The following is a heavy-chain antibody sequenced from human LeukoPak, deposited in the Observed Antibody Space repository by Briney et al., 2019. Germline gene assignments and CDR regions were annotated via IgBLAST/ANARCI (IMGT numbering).Heavy chain of an antibody. V-gene: IGHV3-30*02. CDR3: ARGGRGQNDY. D-gene: IGHD2-15*01. Sequence: PGGSLRLSCAASGFTFSSYDIHWVRQAPGKGLEWVAFIRYDGSNKYYADSVRGRFTISRDNSKNTLYLQMNSLRAEDTAVYYCARGGRGQNDYWGQGTLVTVSS. CDR2: IRYDGSNK. J-gene: IGHJ4*02. CDR1: GFTFSSYD.